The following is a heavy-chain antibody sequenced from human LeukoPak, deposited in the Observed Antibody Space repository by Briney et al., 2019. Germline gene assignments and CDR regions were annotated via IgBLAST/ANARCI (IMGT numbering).Heavy chain of an antibody. CDR2: IWYDGSRK. Sequence: GGSLRLSCAASGFSLTTYGTHWLRQAPGKGLEWVAVIWYDGSRKFYGDSVKGRFTVSRDTFENTMYLQMNSLRVEDTAVYYCARGYCSSTSCPRSFDPWGQGTLVTVSS. D-gene: IGHD2-2*01. CDR1: GFSLTTYG. V-gene: IGHV3-33*01. J-gene: IGHJ5*02. CDR3: ARGYCSSTSCPRSFDP.